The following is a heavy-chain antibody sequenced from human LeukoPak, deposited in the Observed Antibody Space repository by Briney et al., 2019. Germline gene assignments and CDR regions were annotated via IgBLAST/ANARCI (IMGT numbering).Heavy chain of an antibody. CDR2: IHYSGST. CDR3: ASLLSDYFDH. Sequence: SETLSLTCTVSGGSISDYYYSWIRQPPGKGLEWIGYIHYSGSTNYNPSLKSRVTISIDTSKNQFSLKLSSVTAADTAVYYCASLLSDYFDHWGQGTLVTVSS. D-gene: IGHD2-21*01. CDR1: GGSISDYY. J-gene: IGHJ4*02. V-gene: IGHV4-59*08.